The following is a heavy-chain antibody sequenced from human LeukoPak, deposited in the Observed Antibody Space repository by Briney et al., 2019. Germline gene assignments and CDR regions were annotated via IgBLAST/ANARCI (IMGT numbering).Heavy chain of an antibody. CDR3: ARASSNWYDDQASDV. V-gene: IGHV3-74*01. Sequence: GGSLRLSCAASGFTFSNYWMHWVRQTPGKGLVWVSRINSNGITTYYAGSVKGRFTISRDNAKNTVYLQLNSLRADDTAVYYCARASSNWYDDQASDVWGQGTMVTVSS. CDR1: GFTFSNYW. D-gene: IGHD1-1*01. J-gene: IGHJ3*01. CDR2: INSNGITT.